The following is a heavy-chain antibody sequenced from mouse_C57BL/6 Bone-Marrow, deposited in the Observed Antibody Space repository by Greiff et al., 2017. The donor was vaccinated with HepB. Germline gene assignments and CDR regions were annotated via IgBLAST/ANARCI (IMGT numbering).Heavy chain of an antibody. J-gene: IGHJ1*03. V-gene: IGHV1-82*01. D-gene: IGHD1-1*01. CDR2: IYPGDGDT. Sequence: QVQLQQSGPELVKPGASVKISCKASGYAFSSSWMNWVKQRPGKGLEWIGRIYPGDGDTNYNGKFKGKATLTADKSSSTAYMQLSSLTSEDSAVYFCARKGDFTTVVATWYFDVWGTGTTVTVSS. CDR3: ARKGDFTTVVATWYFDV. CDR1: GYAFSSSW.